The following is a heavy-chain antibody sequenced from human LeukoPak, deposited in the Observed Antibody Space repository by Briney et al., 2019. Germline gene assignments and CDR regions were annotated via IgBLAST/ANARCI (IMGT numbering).Heavy chain of an antibody. CDR3: ARDKIKYYDSKGFDY. CDR2: INTYNGNT. V-gene: IGHV1-18*01. D-gene: IGHD3-22*01. Sequence: ASVKVSCKASGYIFSNYGITWVRQAPGQGLEWMGWINTYNGNTSYAQKLQDRVTMTTDTSTNTAYTELRSLRSDDTAVYYCARDKIKYYDSKGFDYWGQGTLVTVSS. J-gene: IGHJ4*02. CDR1: GYIFSNYG.